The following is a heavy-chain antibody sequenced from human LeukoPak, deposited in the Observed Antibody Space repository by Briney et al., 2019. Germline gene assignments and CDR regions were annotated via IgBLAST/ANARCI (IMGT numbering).Heavy chain of an antibody. Sequence: GGSLKLSCAASVFTFSSYDIHWVRQAPDKGLVYGAVISNDGSHKSYADCVKGRLSISRDNSKNTLFLRMNSVRGEHTAVYYCARDYYVSSGSDAFDIWGQGTMVTVSS. CDR1: VFTFSSYD. CDR2: ISNDGSHK. D-gene: IGHD3-22*01. CDR3: ARDYYVSSGSDAFDI. J-gene: IGHJ3*02. V-gene: IGHV3-30*03.